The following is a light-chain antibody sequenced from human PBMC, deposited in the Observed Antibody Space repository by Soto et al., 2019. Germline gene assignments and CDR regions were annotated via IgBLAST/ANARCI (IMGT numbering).Light chain of an antibody. J-gene: IGKJ4*01. Sequence: ALQLTQSPSSLSASVGDRVTFTCRASQGISTLAWYQQKPGKSPKLLIYDASSLENGVPPRFSGSGSRTYFTLAISSLQPEDSATYYCQHFKNFPITFVGGTKVELK. CDR2: DAS. CDR3: QHFKNFPIT. CDR1: QGIST. V-gene: IGKV1D-13*01.